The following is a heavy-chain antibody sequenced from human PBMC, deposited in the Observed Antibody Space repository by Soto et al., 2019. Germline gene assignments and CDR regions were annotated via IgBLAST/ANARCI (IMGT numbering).Heavy chain of an antibody. CDR1: GYTFTRSG. CDR2: ISTYNGDT. Sequence: GASVKVSCKASGYTFTRSGISWVRQAPGQGLEWMGWISTYNGDTNYAHTFQGRVTMTTDTSTSTVHMEVRSLRSDDTAVYYCAREGVAPYYYYGMDVWGQGTPVTVSS. D-gene: IGHD5-12*01. CDR3: AREGVAPYYYYGMDV. V-gene: IGHV1-18*01. J-gene: IGHJ6*02.